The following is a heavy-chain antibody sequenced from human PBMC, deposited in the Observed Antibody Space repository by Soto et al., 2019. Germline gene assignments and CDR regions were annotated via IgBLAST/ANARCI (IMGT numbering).Heavy chain of an antibody. J-gene: IGHJ6*02. CDR3: AKQLLKPGYYYGMDV. CDR2: ISGSGGST. Sequence: GGSLRLSCAASGFTFSSYAMSWVRQAPGKGLEWVSAISGSGGSTYYADSVKGRFTISRDNSKNTLYLQMNSLRAEDTAVYYCAKQLLKPGYYYGMDVWGQGTTVTVSS. D-gene: IGHD1-7*01. CDR1: GFTFSSYA. V-gene: IGHV3-23*01.